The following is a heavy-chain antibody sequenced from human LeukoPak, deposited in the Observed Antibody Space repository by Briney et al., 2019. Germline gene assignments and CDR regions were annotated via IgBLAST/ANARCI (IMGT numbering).Heavy chain of an antibody. J-gene: IGHJ4*02. CDR3: ARARGYGSGYFDY. CDR1: NGSISSNNYY. V-gene: IGHV4-39*07. CDR2: IFSSGST. Sequence: SETLSLTCTVSNGSISSNNYYWGWIRQPPGKGLEWIGTIFSSGSTYYNPSLKSRVTISIDTSKSQFSLKLSSVTAADTAVYYCARARGYGSGYFDYWGQGTLVTVSS. D-gene: IGHD3-10*01.